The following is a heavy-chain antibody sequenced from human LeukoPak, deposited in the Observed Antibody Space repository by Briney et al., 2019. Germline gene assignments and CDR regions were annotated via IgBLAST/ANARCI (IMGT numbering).Heavy chain of an antibody. Sequence: ASVTVSCKASGYTFTSYDINWVRQAPGQGLEWMGWMNPNSGNTGYAQKFQGRVTMTRNTSISTAYMELSSLRSEDTAVYYCARGPRIVVVPAAGYYMDVWGKGTTVTVSS. J-gene: IGHJ6*03. CDR3: ARGPRIVVVPAAGYYMDV. V-gene: IGHV1-8*01. D-gene: IGHD2-2*01. CDR2: MNPNSGNT. CDR1: GYTFTSYD.